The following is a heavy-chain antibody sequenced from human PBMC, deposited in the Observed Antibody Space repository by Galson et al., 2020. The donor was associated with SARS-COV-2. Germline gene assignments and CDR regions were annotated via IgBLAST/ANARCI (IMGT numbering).Heavy chain of an antibody. V-gene: IGHV3-21*01. D-gene: IGHD6-19*01. CDR3: AREGSGWSYFDS. J-gene: IGHJ4*02. CDR2: ISGPNKFI. Sequence: AGGSLRLSCTASGFTFSAYTMTWVRQAPGKGLEWVSSISGPNKFIYYGDSVRGRFTISRDNAKNSLFLQLNSLGDDDTAIYCCAREGSGWSYFDSWGPGTLVTVSS. CDR1: GFTFSAYT.